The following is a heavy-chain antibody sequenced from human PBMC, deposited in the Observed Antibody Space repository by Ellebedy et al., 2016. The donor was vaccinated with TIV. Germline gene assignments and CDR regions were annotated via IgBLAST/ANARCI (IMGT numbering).Heavy chain of an antibody. CDR3: ARERRFCGNECFLYYYYGMDV. CDR1: GFTVSSNY. J-gene: IGHJ6*02. V-gene: IGHV3-66*01. CDR2: IYDDGRT. Sequence: GGSLRLSCAASGFTVSSNYMSWVRQAPGKGLEWVSLIYDDGRTYYADSVKGRFTISRDHSKNALYLLMNSLRTEDTAVYYCARERRFCGNECFLYYYYGMDVWGQGTTVTVSS. D-gene: IGHD2-21*01.